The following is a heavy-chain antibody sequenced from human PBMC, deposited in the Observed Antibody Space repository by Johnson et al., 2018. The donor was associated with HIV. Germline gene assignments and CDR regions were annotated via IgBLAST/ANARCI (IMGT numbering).Heavy chain of an antibody. CDR3: AKSAPDLAGIVGATGAFDI. CDR2: ISSSGSTI. Sequence: QVQLLESGGGLVQPGGSLRLSCAASGFTFSDHYMDWVRQAPGKGLEWVSYISSSGSTIYYADSVKGRFTISRDNAKNSLYLQMNSLRAEDTAVYYCAKSAPDLAGIVGATGAFDIWGQGTMVTVSS. CDR1: GFTFSDHY. J-gene: IGHJ3*02. D-gene: IGHD1-26*01. V-gene: IGHV3-11*04.